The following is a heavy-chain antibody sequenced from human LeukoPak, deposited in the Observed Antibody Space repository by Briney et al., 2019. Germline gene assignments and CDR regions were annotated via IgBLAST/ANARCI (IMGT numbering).Heavy chain of an antibody. J-gene: IGHJ3*02. CDR2: INAGNGNT. D-gene: IGHD1-26*01. V-gene: IGHV1-3*01. CDR3: ARSLYSGSYFAAFDI. Sequence: ASVKVSCKASGYTFTSYAMHWVRQAPGQRLEWMGWINAGNGNTKYSQKFQGRVTITRDTSASTAYTELSSLRSEDTAVYYCARSLYSGSYFAAFDIWGQGTMVTVSP. CDR1: GYTFTSYA.